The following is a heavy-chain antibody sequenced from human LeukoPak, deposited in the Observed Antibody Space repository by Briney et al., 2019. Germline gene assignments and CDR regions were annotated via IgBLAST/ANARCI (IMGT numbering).Heavy chain of an antibody. CDR2: ISAYNGNT. D-gene: IGHD5-24*01. J-gene: IGHJ4*02. V-gene: IGHV1-18*01. Sequence: ASVKVSCKASGYTFTSYGISWVRQAPGQGLEWMGWISAYNGNTNYAQKLQGRVTMTTDTSTSTAYMELRSLRAEDTALYYCAKFAGGDGYNDYWGQGTLVTVSS. CDR1: GYTFTSYG. CDR3: AKFAGGDGYNDY.